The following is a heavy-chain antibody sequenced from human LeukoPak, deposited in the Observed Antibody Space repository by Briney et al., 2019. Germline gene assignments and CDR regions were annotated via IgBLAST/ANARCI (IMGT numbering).Heavy chain of an antibody. CDR2: TYYRSKWYN. D-gene: IGHD3-10*01. J-gene: IGHJ3*02. Sequence: SQTLSLTCAISGDSVSSNSAAWNWIRQSPSRGLEWLGRTYYRSKWYNDYALSVKSRISINPDTSKNQFSLQLNSVTPEDTAVYYCARAQGSGSYYPDDAFDIWGQGTMVTVSS. V-gene: IGHV6-1*01. CDR3: ARAQGSGSYYPDDAFDI. CDR1: GDSVSSNSAA.